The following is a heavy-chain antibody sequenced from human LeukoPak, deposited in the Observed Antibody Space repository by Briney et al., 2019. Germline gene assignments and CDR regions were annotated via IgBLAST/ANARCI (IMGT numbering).Heavy chain of an antibody. CDR2: ISGSGGST. CDR3: AARPNPYYYDSSALDY. J-gene: IGHJ4*02. V-gene: IGHV3-23*01. CDR1: GFTFSSYA. D-gene: IGHD3-22*01. Sequence: GGSLRLSCAVSGFTFSSYAMSWVRQAPGKGLEWVSAISGSGGSTYYADSVKGRFTISRDNSKNTLYLQMNSLRAEDTAVYYCAARPNPYYYDSSALDYWGQGTLVTVSS.